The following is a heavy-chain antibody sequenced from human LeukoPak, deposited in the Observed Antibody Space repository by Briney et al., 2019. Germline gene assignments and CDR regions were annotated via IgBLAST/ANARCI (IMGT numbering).Heavy chain of an antibody. CDR2: IWYSGRT. J-gene: IGHJ5*02. Sequence: SETLSLTCTVSGGSTSSSSYYWGWIRQPPGKGLEWIGSIWYSGRTYYNPSLKTRVTISVDTSKNQFSLKLSSVTAADTAVYYCARHLGGWLTSPGSWGQGTLVSVSS. V-gene: IGHV4-39*01. CDR3: ARHLGGWLTSPGS. CDR1: GGSTSSSSYY. D-gene: IGHD6-19*01.